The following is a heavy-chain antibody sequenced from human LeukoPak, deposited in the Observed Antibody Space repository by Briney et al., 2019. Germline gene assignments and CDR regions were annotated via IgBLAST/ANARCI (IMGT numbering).Heavy chain of an antibody. Sequence: SETLSLTCTVSGGSISSYYWLWIRQPPGKGLEWIGYIYYSGSPNYTPSLKSRVTISVDTSKNQFSLKLSSVTAADTAVYYCASSYYYDSSGYFRWGQGTLVTVSS. V-gene: IGHV4-59*01. CDR2: IYYSGSP. CDR3: ASSYYYDSSGYFR. CDR1: GGSISSYY. J-gene: IGHJ4*02. D-gene: IGHD3-22*01.